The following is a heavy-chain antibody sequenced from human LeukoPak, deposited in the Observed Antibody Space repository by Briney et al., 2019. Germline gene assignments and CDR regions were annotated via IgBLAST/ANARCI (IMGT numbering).Heavy chain of an antibody. D-gene: IGHD7-27*01. CDR2: ISSSSSYI. J-gene: IGHJ4*02. CDR3: ARGGSSYWGQSKYYFDY. Sequence: PGGSLRLSCAASGFTFSSYSMNWVRQAPGKGLEWVSSISSSSSYIYYADSVKGRFTISRDNAKNSLYLQMNSRRAEDTAVYYCARGGSSYWGQSKYYFDYWGQGTLVTVSS. V-gene: IGHV3-21*01. CDR1: GFTFSSYS.